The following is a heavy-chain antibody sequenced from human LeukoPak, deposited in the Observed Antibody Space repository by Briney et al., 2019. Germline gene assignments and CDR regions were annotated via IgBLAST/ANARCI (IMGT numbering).Heavy chain of an antibody. V-gene: IGHV5-51*01. J-gene: IGHJ4*02. CDR3: ARHSGEGMYSSSSAECDY. D-gene: IGHD6-6*01. CDR2: IYPGDSDT. CDR1: GYSFTSYW. Sequence: GESLQISCKGSGYSFTSYWIGWVRQMPGKGLEWMGIIYPGDSDTRYSPSFQGQVTISADKSISTAYLQWSSLKASDTAMYYCARHSGEGMYSSSSAECDYWGQGTLVTVSS.